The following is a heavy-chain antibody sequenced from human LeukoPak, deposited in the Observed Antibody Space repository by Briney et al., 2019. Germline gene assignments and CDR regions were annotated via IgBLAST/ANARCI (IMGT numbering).Heavy chain of an antibody. CDR1: GFTFSIYA. D-gene: IGHD3-10*01. J-gene: IGHJ4*02. V-gene: IGHV3-48*01. CDR3: ARDRGDYYLDY. Sequence: PGGSLRLSCAASGFTFSIYAMTWVRQAPGKGLEWVSDINNSGGTTHYADSVKGRFTISRDNAKNSLYLQTNGLRAEDTAVYYCARDRGDYYLDYWGQGTLVTVSS. CDR2: INNSGGTT.